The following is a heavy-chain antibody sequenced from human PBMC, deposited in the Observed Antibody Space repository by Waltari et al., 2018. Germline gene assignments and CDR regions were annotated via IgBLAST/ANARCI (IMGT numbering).Heavy chain of an antibody. CDR2: VSAYNGNT. CDR1: GYTFTSYG. Sequence: QVQLVQSGAEVKKPGASVKVSCKASGYTFTSYGIRWVRRAPGQGLEWMGWVSAYNGNTNYAQKLQGRVTMTTDTSTSTAYMELRSLRSDDTAVYYCASSEGYCSGGSCYPMIWGQGTLVTVSS. D-gene: IGHD2-15*01. J-gene: IGHJ4*02. V-gene: IGHV1-18*01. CDR3: ASSEGYCSGGSCYPMI.